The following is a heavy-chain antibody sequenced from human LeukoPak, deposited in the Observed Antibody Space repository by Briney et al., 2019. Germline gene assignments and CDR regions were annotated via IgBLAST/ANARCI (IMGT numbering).Heavy chain of an antibody. D-gene: IGHD6-13*01. CDR1: GYTFTSYG. Sequence: ASVKVSCKASGYTFTSYGISWVRQAPGQGLEWMGWISAYNGNTNYAQKLQGRVTMTTDTSTSTAYMELRSLRSDDTAVYYCARASLSYSSSWQASALPPDYWGQGTLVTVSS. CDR3: ARASLSYSSSWQASALPPDY. J-gene: IGHJ4*02. V-gene: IGHV1-18*01. CDR2: ISAYNGNT.